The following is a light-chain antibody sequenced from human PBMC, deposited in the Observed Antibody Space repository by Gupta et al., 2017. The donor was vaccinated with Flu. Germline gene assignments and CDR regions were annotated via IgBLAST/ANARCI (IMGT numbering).Light chain of an antibody. CDR2: DAT. J-gene: IGKJ5*01. CDR1: QSVSNL. CDR3: RQRSDWPIT. Sequence: PATLSLSPGERATLSCRARQSVSNLLGWYQQKPGQAPRLLIYDATSRANGIPARFSGSGSGTEFTLTISSLEPEDFVVYYCRQRSDWPITFGQGTRMEIK. V-gene: IGKV3-11*01.